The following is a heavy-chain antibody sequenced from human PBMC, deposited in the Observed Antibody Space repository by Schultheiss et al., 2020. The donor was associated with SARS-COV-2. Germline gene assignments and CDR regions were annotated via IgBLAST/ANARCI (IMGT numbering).Heavy chain of an antibody. CDR3: AVGIQTTLDY. J-gene: IGHJ4*02. V-gene: IGHV5-51*01. CDR1: GYSFTSYW. D-gene: IGHD5-18*01. Sequence: GESLKISCKALGYSFTSYWIAWVRQMPGKGLEWMGIIYAATSDTRYSPSFQGQVTISADKSISTAYLQWSSLKASDTAMYYCAVGIQTTLDYWGQGTLVTVSS. CDR2: IYAATSDT.